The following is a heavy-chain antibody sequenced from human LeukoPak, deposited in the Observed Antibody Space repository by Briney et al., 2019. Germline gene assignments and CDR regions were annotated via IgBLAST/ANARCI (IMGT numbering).Heavy chain of an antibody. CDR3: ALVTTVTAIDY. CDR1: GFTFSGSA. J-gene: IGHJ4*02. D-gene: IGHD4-17*01. CDR2: ISYDGSNK. V-gene: IGHV3-30-3*01. Sequence: PGGSLRLSCAASGFTFSGSAMHWVRQAPGKGLEWVAVISYDGSNKYYADSVKGRFTISRDNSKNTLYLQMNSLRAEDTAVYYCALVTTVTAIDYWGQGTLVTVSS.